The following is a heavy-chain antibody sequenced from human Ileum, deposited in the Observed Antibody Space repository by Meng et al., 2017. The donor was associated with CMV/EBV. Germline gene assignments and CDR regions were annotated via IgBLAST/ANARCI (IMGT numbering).Heavy chain of an antibody. J-gene: IGHJ4*02. Sequence: LQLEESGPGLVKPSEPLSLTCTVSGDSISSGDYFWGWIRQPPKGLEWVASITYSGTTYYNPSLKSRVTMSVDTSKNQFSLKLNSVTAADTAVYYCVRASITMIDYWGQGTLVTVSS. D-gene: IGHD3-22*01. CDR1: GDSISSGDYF. CDR3: VRASITMIDY. CDR2: ITYSGTT. V-gene: IGHV4-39*07.